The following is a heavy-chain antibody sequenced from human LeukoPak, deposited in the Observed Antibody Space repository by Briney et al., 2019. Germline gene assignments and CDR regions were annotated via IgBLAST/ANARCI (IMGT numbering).Heavy chain of an antibody. CDR2: ISSSGSTI. Sequence: PGGSLRLSCAASGFTFSSYEMHWVRQAPGKGLEWVSYISSSGSTIYDADSVKGRFTISRDNAKNSLSLQMNSLRAEDTAVYYCARAGGGSYSAFDYWGQGTLVTVSS. CDR1: GFTFSSYE. V-gene: IGHV3-48*03. CDR3: ARAGGGSYSAFDY. D-gene: IGHD1-26*01. J-gene: IGHJ4*02.